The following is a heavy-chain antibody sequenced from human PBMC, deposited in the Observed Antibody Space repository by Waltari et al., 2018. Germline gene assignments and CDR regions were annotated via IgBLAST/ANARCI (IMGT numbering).Heavy chain of an antibody. CDR1: GGSISGSY. J-gene: IGHJ4*02. CDR3: ARERGYDGFDF. D-gene: IGHD3-16*01. V-gene: IGHV4-59*01. Sequence: QVHLQESGPGLVKPSEPLSLTCAVSGGSISGSYWGWILQPPGKGLEWIGYVYDTRTTHYNPSLKSRVTMSVDTSANQFSLKLASVTAADTAVYYCARERGYDGFDFWGQGTLATVSS. CDR2: VYDTRTT.